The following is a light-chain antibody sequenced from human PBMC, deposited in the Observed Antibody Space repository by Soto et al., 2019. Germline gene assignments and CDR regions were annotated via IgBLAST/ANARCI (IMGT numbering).Light chain of an antibody. CDR2: GAS. J-gene: IGKJ3*01. CDR1: QSVTSSY. Sequence: ETVLTQSPGTLSLSPGETGTLSCRASQSVTSSYLAWYQQKPDQAPRLLIYGASNRATGIPDRFSGSGSGTDFTLTISSLQAEDVAVYYCQQYYTAQLTFGPGTKVDIK. V-gene: IGKV3-20*01. CDR3: QQYYTAQLT.